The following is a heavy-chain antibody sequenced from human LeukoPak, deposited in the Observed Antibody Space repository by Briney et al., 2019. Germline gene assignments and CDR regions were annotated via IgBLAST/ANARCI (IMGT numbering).Heavy chain of an antibody. Sequence: SGTLSLTCTVSGGSISSSNWWGWVRQPPGKGLECIGEIYHSGTTNYNPSLKSRVTISVDKSMNHFSLKLNSVTAADTAVYYCARAFLAGYSPEEYFFDYWGQGTLVTVSS. V-gene: IGHV4-4*02. CDR2: IYHSGTT. CDR1: GGSISSSNW. CDR3: ARAFLAGYSPEEYFFDY. D-gene: IGHD2-15*01. J-gene: IGHJ4*02.